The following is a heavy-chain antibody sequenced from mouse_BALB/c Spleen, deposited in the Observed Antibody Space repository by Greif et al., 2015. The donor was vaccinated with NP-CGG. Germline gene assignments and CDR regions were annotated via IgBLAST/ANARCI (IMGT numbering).Heavy chain of an antibody. D-gene: IGHD2-1*01. Sequence: DVKLQESGGGLVKPGGSLKLSCAASGFAFRSYDMSWVRQTPEKRLEWVAYISSGGGSTYYPDTVKGRFTISRDNAKNTLYLQMSSLKSEDTAMYYCARHGNYYAMDYWGQGTSVTVSS. J-gene: IGHJ4*01. CDR2: ISSGGGST. V-gene: IGHV5-12-1*01. CDR3: ARHGNYYAMDY. CDR1: GFAFRSYD.